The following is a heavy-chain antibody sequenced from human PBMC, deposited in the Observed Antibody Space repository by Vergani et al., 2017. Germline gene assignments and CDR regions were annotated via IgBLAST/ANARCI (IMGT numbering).Heavy chain of an antibody. V-gene: IGHV3-30*18. Sequence: QVQLVESGGGVVQPGRSLRLSCAASGFTFSSYGMHWVRQAPGKGLEWVAVISYDGSNKYYADSVKGGFTISRDNSKNTLYLQMNSLRAEDTAVYYCAKGRNGDFSNYYYYMDVWGKGTTVTVSS. D-gene: IGHD4-17*01. CDR2: ISYDGSNK. CDR3: AKGRNGDFSNYYYYMDV. J-gene: IGHJ6*03. CDR1: GFTFSSYG.